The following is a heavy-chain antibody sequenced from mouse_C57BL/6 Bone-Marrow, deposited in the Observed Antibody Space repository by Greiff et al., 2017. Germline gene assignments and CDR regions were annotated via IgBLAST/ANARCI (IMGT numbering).Heavy chain of an antibody. D-gene: IGHD2-5*01. V-gene: IGHV1-75*01. J-gene: IGHJ2*01. CDR3: ARAYYSNYDFDY. CDR2: LFPGSGST. CDR1: GYTFTDYY. Sequence: QVQLKQSGPELVKPGASVKISCKASGYTFTDYYINWVKQRPGQGLEWIGWLFPGSGSTYSNEKFKGKATLTVDKSSSTAYMLLSSLTSEDTAVYFCARAYYSNYDFDYWGQGTTLTVSS.